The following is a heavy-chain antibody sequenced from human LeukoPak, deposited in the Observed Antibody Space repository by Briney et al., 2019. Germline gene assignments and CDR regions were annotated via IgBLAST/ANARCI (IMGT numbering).Heavy chain of an antibody. CDR3: ASVTRWDPSKRFDY. Sequence: SVKVSCKASGGTFSSYAISWVRQAPGQGLEWMGGIIPIFGTANYAQKFQGRVTITADESTSTAYMELSSLRSEDTAVYYCASVTRWDPSKRFDYWGQGTLVTVSS. D-gene: IGHD1-26*01. CDR1: GGTFSSYA. V-gene: IGHV1-69*13. CDR2: IIPIFGTA. J-gene: IGHJ4*02.